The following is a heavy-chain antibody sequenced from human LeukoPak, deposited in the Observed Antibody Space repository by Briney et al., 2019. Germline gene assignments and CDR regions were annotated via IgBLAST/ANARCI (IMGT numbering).Heavy chain of an antibody. J-gene: IGHJ3*02. CDR2: INWNGGST. D-gene: IGHD3-3*01. V-gene: IGHV3-20*04. CDR3: ARDLVPEYYDFWSGYSVDAFDI. Sequence: PGGSLRLSCAASGFTFDDYGMSWVRQAPGKGLEWVSGINWNGGSTGYADSVKGRFTISRDNAKNSLYLQMNSLRAEDTALYYRARDLVPEYYDFWSGYSVDAFDIWGQGTMVTVSS. CDR1: GFTFDDYG.